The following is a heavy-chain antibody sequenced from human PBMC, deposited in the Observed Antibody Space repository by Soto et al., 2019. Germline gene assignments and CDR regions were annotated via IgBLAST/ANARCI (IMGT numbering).Heavy chain of an antibody. CDR3: ARALLRSRYHDTSGYYQFDF. V-gene: IGHV3-74*01. Sequence: PGGSLRLSCAVSGFTFSYYWMHWVRQAPGKGLVWVSHINSDGTGTTYADSVKGRFTISRDNAKNTLYLQMNSLRAEDTAMYYCARALLRSRYHDTSGYYQFDFWGQGTQVTVSS. D-gene: IGHD3-22*01. J-gene: IGHJ4*02. CDR1: GFTFSYYW. CDR2: INSDGTGT.